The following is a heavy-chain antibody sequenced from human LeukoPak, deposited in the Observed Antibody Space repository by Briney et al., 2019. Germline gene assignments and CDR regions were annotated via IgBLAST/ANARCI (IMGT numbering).Heavy chain of an antibody. D-gene: IGHD6-6*01. CDR1: GGSFSGYY. CDR3: ARAPRIAAGYYYYGMDV. V-gene: IGHV4-34*01. J-gene: IGHJ6*02. CDR2: INHSGST. Sequence: SETLSLTCAVYGGSFSGYYWSWIRQPPGKGLEWIGEINHSGSTNYSPSLKSRVTISVDTSKNQFSLKLSSVTAADTAVYYCARAPRIAAGYYYYGMDVWGQGTTVTVSS.